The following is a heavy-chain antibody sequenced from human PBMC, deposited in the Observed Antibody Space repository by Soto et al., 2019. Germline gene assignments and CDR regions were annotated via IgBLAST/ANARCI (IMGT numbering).Heavy chain of an antibody. D-gene: IGHD4-17*01. J-gene: IGHJ5*02. CDR2: IGTAGDT. CDR3: ARGDYNNYGDHGNWFDP. CDR1: GFTFSSYD. Sequence: GGSLRLSCAASGFTFSSYDMHWVRQATGKGLEWVSAIGTAGDTYYPGSVKGRFTISRENAKNSLYLQMNSLRAGDTAVYYCARGDYNNYGDHGNWFDPWGQGTLVTVSS. V-gene: IGHV3-13*01.